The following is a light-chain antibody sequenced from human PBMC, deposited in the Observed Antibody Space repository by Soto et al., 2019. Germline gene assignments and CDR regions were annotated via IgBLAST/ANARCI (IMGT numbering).Light chain of an antibody. V-gene: IGKV1-39*01. CDR2: AAS. CDR3: QHIYSPPHP. Sequence: DIYMTQSPSSLCASGGDRVTITCRASKTISKYLNWYRQKPGKAPQVLIYAASNLETGVPSRFSGSGSGTDFTLTISSLQPEDSATYYCQHIYSPPHPFGQGTRLEI. CDR1: KTISKY. J-gene: IGKJ5*01.